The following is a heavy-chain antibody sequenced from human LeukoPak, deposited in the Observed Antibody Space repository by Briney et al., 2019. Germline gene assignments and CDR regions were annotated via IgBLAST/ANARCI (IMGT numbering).Heavy chain of an antibody. D-gene: IGHD4-23*01. CDR2: ISSSGSDI. Sequence: GGSLRLSCAASGFTFSSYEMNWVRQAPGKGLEWVSYISSSGSDIYYADSVKGRFTISRDNAKNSLYLHMNSLRAEDTAVYYCARDYGGSSPFDYWGQGALVTVSS. CDR1: GFTFSSYE. V-gene: IGHV3-48*03. J-gene: IGHJ4*02. CDR3: ARDYGGSSPFDY.